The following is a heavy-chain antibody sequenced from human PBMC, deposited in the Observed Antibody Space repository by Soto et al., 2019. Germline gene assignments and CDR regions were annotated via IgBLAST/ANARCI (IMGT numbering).Heavy chain of an antibody. CDR1: GYNFASNH. CDR3: VRDRFGSWTFNY. D-gene: IGHD6-13*01. CDR2: IHPTDGST. J-gene: IGHJ4*02. V-gene: IGHV1-46*01. Sequence: QVQLVQSGAEVKEPGASVKFSCKASGYNFASNHMHWVRQIPGQGLEWMGIIHPTDGSTSYAQRFRGSITLTRDAPTNTDYMELRGLTSEDTAVYYCVRDRFGSWTFNYWGQGTLLTVSS.